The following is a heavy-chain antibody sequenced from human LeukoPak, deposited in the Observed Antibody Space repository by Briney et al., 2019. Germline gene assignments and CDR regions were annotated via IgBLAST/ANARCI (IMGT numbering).Heavy chain of an antibody. J-gene: IGHJ4*02. V-gene: IGHV1-2*06. CDR2: INPNSGGT. CDR3: ARGWPNYYDSSGAFDY. CDR1: GYTFTGYY. Sequence: ASVKVSCKASGYTFTGYYMHWVRQAPGQGLEWMGRINPNSGGTNYAQKFQGRVTMTRDTSIRTAYMELSRLRSDDTAVYYWARGWPNYYDSSGAFDYWGQGTLVTVSS. D-gene: IGHD3-22*01.